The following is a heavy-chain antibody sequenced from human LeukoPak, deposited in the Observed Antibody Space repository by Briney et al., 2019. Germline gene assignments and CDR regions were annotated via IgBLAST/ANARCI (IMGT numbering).Heavy chain of an antibody. CDR2: MKSNSGDT. Sequence: ASVKVSCKTSGYTFIGYDINWVRQAPGQGLEWMGWMKSNSGDTHFAQKFQGRLTMTRNTSISTAFMELSSLRSEDTAVYYCARGEYSSSWYPLDYWGQGSLVTASS. CDR3: ARGEYSSSWYPLDY. V-gene: IGHV1-8*01. CDR1: GYTFIGYD. D-gene: IGHD6-13*01. J-gene: IGHJ4*02.